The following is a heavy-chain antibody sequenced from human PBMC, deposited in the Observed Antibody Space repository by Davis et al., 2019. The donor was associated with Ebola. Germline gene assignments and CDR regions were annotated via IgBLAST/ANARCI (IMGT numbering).Heavy chain of an antibody. Sequence: SETLSLTCTVSGGSIISSSSYWGWIRQPPRKGLEWIGSIYYSGITYYNPSLKSRVTISVDTSKNQFSLKLSSVTAADTAVYYCARDQAWIIGSGAKGLGYYGMDVWGQGTTVTVSS. V-gene: IGHV4-39*07. D-gene: IGHD3-3*01. CDR1: GGSIISSSSY. J-gene: IGHJ6*02. CDR3: ARDQAWIIGSGAKGLGYYGMDV. CDR2: IYYSGIT.